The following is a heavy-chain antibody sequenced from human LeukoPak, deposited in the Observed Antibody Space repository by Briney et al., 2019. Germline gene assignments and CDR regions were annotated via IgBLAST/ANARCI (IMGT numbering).Heavy chain of an antibody. J-gene: IGHJ6*02. D-gene: IGHD2-2*02. Sequence: ASVKVSCKASGYTFTGYYMHWVRQAPGQGLEWMGWINPNSGGTNYAQKFQGRATMTRDTSISTAYMELSRLRSDDTAVYYCARDSKLSDCSSTSCYTWDYGMDVWGQGTTVTVSS. CDR2: INPNSGGT. V-gene: IGHV1-2*02. CDR1: GYTFTGYY. CDR3: ARDSKLSDCSSTSCYTWDYGMDV.